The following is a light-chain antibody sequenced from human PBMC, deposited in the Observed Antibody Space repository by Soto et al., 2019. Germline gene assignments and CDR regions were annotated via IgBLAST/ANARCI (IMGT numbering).Light chain of an antibody. J-gene: IGKJ5*01. CDR2: DAS. Sequence: VLTQSPGTLSLSPGERATLFCRSGQSVSRKLAWYQQIPGQAPRLLIYDASNRATGIPVRFSGSGSGTDFTLTISRLEPEDFALYYCQQYGGSPITFGLGTRLEIK. V-gene: IGKV3-20*01. CDR3: QQYGGSPIT. CDR1: QSVSRK.